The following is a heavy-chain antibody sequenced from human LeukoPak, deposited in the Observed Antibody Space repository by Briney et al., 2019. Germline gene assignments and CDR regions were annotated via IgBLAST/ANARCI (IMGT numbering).Heavy chain of an antibody. CDR2: ISNDGNSK. J-gene: IGHJ4*02. D-gene: IGHD5-12*01. V-gene: IGHV3-30-3*01. Sequence: AGMSLRLSCAASGFTLSENNVHWVRQAPGKGLEWVALISNDGNSKDYADSVKGRFTLSGDNSKTTLYLQLNSLRAEDTAVYYCARDRSGFYSVDYWGQGTLVIVSS. CDR3: ARDRSGFYSVDY. CDR1: GFTLSENN.